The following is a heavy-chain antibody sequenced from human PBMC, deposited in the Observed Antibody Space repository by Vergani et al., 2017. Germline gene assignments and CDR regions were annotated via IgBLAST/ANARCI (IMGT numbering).Heavy chain of an antibody. CDR3: AREEGITMVAAPFDY. Sequence: EVQLLESGGGLVQPGGSLRLSCAASGFTFSSYAMSWVRQAPGKGLEWVSAISWNSGSIGYADSVKGRFTISRDNAKNSLYLQMNSLRAEDTALYYCAREEGITMVAAPFDYWGQGTLVTVSS. J-gene: IGHJ4*02. D-gene: IGHD3-10*01. CDR1: GFTFSSYA. V-gene: IGHV3-9*01. CDR2: ISWNSGSI.